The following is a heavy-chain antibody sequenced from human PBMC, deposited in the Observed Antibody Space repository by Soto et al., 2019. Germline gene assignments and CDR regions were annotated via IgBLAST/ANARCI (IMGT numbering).Heavy chain of an antibody. Sequence: GASVKVTCKVSGYTHTDLSMHWVRQAPGKGLEWMGGFDPEDGETIYAQKFQGRVTMTEDTSTDTAYMELSSLRSEDTAVYYCATLGIAAIDYWGQGTLVTVSS. CDR3: ATLGIAAIDY. CDR1: GYTHTDLS. V-gene: IGHV1-24*01. CDR2: FDPEDGET. J-gene: IGHJ4*02. D-gene: IGHD6-13*01.